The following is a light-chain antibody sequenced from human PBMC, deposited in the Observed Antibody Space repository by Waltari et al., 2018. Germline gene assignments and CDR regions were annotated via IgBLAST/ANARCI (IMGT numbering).Light chain of an antibody. CDR3: QQYYSTPLT. Sequence: DIVMTQSTDSLAVSLGERATINCKSSQSVLYRSNNKNYLAWYQQKPGQPPKLLIYWASTRESGVPDRFSGSGSGTDFTLTISSLKAEDVAVYYCQQYYSTPLTFGGGTKVEIK. CDR2: WAS. J-gene: IGKJ4*01. V-gene: IGKV4-1*01. CDR1: QSVLYRSNNKNY.